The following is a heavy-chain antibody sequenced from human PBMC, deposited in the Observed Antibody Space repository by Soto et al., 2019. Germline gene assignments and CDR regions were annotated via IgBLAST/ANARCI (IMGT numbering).Heavy chain of an antibody. J-gene: IGHJ4*02. D-gene: IGHD6-6*01. CDR1: GFTFSDYS. Sequence: XVSLRLSCVASGFTFSDYSMSWIRQAPGKGLEWPAFIDSRGRTLSYADSVRGRFTISRDNAENSVYLQMDSLRADDTAVYYCARQAARNYIDSWGQGDSVTVSS. V-gene: IGHV3-11*01. CDR3: ARQAARNYIDS. CDR2: IDSRGRTL.